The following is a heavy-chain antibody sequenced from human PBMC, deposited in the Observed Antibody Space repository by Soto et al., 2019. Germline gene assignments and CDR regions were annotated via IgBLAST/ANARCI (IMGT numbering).Heavy chain of an antibody. CDR2: IGRDGETT. Sequence: GGSLGLSCEASGFSFSGYEMNWVRQSPGEGLEWVAYIGRDGETTFYADSVEGRFVVSRDNAKNSLFLQMDRLTGDDTAVYFCARETTMSELDYCAQVPLVTVS. J-gene: IGHJ4*02. CDR1: GFSFSGYE. D-gene: IGHD3-10*02. CDR3: ARETTMSELDY. V-gene: IGHV3-48*03.